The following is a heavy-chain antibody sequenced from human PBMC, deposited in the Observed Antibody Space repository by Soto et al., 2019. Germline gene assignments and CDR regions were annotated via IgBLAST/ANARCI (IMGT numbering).Heavy chain of an antibody. V-gene: IGHV3-23*01. CDR1: GFTFSSYA. CDR3: AKGDYDILTGYYTTNYYYYYGMDV. D-gene: IGHD3-9*01. Sequence: GGSLRLSCAASGFTFSSYAMSWVRQAPGKGLEWVSAISGSGGSTYYADSVKGRFTISRDNSKNTLYLQMNSLRAEDTAVYYCAKGDYDILTGYYTTNYYYYYGMDVWGQGTTVTVSS. J-gene: IGHJ6*02. CDR2: ISGSGGST.